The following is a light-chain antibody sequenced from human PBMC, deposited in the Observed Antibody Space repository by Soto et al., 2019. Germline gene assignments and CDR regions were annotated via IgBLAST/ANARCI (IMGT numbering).Light chain of an antibody. CDR3: QQRSNWPPT. CDR1: QGVTTN. V-gene: IGKV3-11*01. CDR2: DAS. Sequence: EIVMTQSPDTLSVSPWERATLTCRAGQGVTTNFAWYQQKSGQSPRLLIYDASNRATGIPARFSGSGSGTDFTLTISSLEPEDFAVYYCQQRSNWPPTFGQGTRLEIK. J-gene: IGKJ5*01.